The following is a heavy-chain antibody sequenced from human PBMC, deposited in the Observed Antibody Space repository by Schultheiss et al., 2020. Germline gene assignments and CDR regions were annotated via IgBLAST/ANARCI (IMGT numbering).Heavy chain of an antibody. CDR3: AKGPYSSGWYDY. D-gene: IGHD6-19*01. CDR2: IYYSGST. V-gene: IGHV4-30-4*07. CDR1: GGSISSGGYS. Sequence: SETLSLTCAVSGGSISSGGYSWSWIRQPPGKGLEWIGYIYYSGSTYYNPSLKSRVTISVDTSKNQFSLKLSSVTAADTAVYYCAKGPYSSGWYDYWGQGTLVTVSS. J-gene: IGHJ4*02.